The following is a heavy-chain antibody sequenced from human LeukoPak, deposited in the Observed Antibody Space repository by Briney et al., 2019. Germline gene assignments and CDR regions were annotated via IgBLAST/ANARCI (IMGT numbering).Heavy chain of an antibody. V-gene: IGHV3-74*01. CDR3: ARDNYDSSGYYFD. Sequence: GGSLRLSCAASGFTFSSYWMHWARQAPGKGLVWVSRINSDGSSTTYADSVKGRFTISRDNAKNTLYLQMNSLRAEDTAVYYCARDNYDSSGYYFDWGQGTLVTVSS. CDR1: GFTFSSYW. D-gene: IGHD3-22*01. J-gene: IGHJ4*02. CDR2: INSDGSST.